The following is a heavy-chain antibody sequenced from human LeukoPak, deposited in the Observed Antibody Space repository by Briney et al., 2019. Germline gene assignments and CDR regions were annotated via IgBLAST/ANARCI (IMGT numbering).Heavy chain of an antibody. D-gene: IGHD3-22*01. CDR3: ARVFHYYDSSGYYVAGAFDI. V-gene: IGHV1-18*01. J-gene: IGHJ3*02. Sequence: ASVKVSCKASGYTFTSYGISWVRQAPGQGLEWMRWISAYNGNTNYAQKLQGRVTMTTDTSTSTAYMELRSLRSDDTAVYYCARVFHYYDSSGYYVAGAFDIWGQGTMVTVSS. CDR2: ISAYNGNT. CDR1: GYTFTSYG.